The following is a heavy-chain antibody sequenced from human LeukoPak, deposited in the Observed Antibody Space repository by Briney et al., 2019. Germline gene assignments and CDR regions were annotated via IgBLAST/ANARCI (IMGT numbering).Heavy chain of an antibody. J-gene: IGHJ4*02. V-gene: IGHV1-2*06. Sequence: GASVKVSCKASGYTFTGYYMHWVRQAPGQGLEWMGRINPNSGGTNYAQKFQGRVTMTRDTSISTAYMELSRLRSDDTAVYYCVSCYDSSGYYYAYWGQGTLVTVSS. CDR3: VSCYDSSGYYYAY. D-gene: IGHD3-22*01. CDR1: GYTFTGYY. CDR2: INPNSGGT.